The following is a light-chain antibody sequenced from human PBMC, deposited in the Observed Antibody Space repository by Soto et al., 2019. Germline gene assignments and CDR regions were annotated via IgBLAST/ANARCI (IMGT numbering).Light chain of an antibody. V-gene: IGKV1-39*01. CDR2: AAS. J-gene: IGKJ1*01. Sequence: DIQMTQSPSFLSASVGDSATFLNWYQQKPGKAPKLLIFAASSLHSGVPSRFSGSGSGTDFTFTISSLQPEDVATYYCQQSLSIPPTFGQGTKVDIK. CDR3: QQSLSIPPT.